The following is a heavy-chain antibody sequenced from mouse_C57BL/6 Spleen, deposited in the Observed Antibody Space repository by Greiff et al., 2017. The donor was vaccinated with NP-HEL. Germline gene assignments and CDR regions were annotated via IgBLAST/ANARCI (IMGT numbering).Heavy chain of an antibody. Sequence: VQLQQSGAELVRPGASVTLSCKASGYTFTDYEMHWVKQTPVHGLEWIGAIDPETGGTAYNQKFKGKAILTADKSSSTAYMELRILTSEDSAVYYCTRTYYLFDYWGQGTTLTVSS. CDR1: GYTFTDYE. CDR3: TRTYYLFDY. D-gene: IGHD2-10*01. J-gene: IGHJ2*01. V-gene: IGHV1-15*01. CDR2: IDPETGGT.